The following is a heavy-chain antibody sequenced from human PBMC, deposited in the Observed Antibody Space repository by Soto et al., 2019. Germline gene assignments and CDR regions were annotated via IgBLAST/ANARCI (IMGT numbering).Heavy chain of an antibody. CDR2: INYSETT. CDR3: ARRYGSGKYYFDF. V-gene: IGHV4-34*01. Sequence: SETLSLTCAVYGGSFSGHYCSWVRQPPGKGLEWIGEINYSETTNYNPSLESPVTVSLDSFKNQCTLKVTSVTAADTAVYYCARRYGSGKYYFDFWGQGTPVTVS. J-gene: IGHJ4*02. D-gene: IGHD3-10*01. CDR1: GGSFSGHY.